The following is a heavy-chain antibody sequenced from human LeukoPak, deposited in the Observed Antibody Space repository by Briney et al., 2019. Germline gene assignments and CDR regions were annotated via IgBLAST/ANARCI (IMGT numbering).Heavy chain of an antibody. CDR1: GFTVSSNY. CDR3: ARGPDISTGPAPDY. V-gene: IGHV3-53*01. Sequence: GGSLRLSCAASGFTVSSNYMTWVRQAPGKGLEWVSVIYSGASTYYADSVKGRFTISRDNSKNTLHLQMNSLRAEDTAVYYCARGPDISTGPAPDYWGQGTLVTLSS. CDR2: IYSGAST. J-gene: IGHJ4*02. D-gene: IGHD3-9*01.